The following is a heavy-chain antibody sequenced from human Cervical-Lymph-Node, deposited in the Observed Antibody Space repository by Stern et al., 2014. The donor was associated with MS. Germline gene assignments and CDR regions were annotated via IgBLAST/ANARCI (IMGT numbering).Heavy chain of an antibody. CDR1: GYTFSNFW. CDR3: VRRRDSAGYDAFDL. Sequence: EVQLVQSGAEVKKPGESLKISCRTSGYTFSNFWIGWVRQMPGKGLEWMGVIYLADSDTTYSPSFQGPVTTSADASITPPYLQWRSMKATDTAMYYCVRRRDSAGYDAFDLWGQGTMLIVSS. D-gene: IGHD3-22*01. J-gene: IGHJ3*01. CDR2: IYLADSDT. V-gene: IGHV5-51*01.